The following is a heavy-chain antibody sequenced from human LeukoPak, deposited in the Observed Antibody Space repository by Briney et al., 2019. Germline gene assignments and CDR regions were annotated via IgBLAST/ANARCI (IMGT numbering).Heavy chain of an antibody. J-gene: IGHJ4*02. CDR2: IYYSGST. CDR3: ARGPSDYGDYEFDY. CDR1: GGSISSYY. D-gene: IGHD4-17*01. Sequence: PSGTLSLTCTVSGGSISSYYWSWIRQPPGKGLEWIGYIYYSGSTNYNPSLKSRVTISVDTSKNQFSLKLSSVTAADTAVYYCARGPSDYGDYEFDYWGQGTLVTVSS. V-gene: IGHV4-59*01.